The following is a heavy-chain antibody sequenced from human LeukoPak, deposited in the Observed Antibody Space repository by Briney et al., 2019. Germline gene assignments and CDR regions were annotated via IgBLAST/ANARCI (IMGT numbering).Heavy chain of an antibody. CDR3: ARSSYSSSSSRTYNWFDP. J-gene: IGHJ5*02. CDR1: GGSISSYY. D-gene: IGHD6-6*01. Sequence: SETLSLTCTVSGGSISSYYWSWIRQPAGKGLEWIGRIYTSGSTNYNPSLKSRVTMSVGTSKNQFSLKLSSVTAADTAVYYCARSSYSSSSSRTYNWFDPWGQGTLVTVSS. CDR2: IYTSGST. V-gene: IGHV4-4*07.